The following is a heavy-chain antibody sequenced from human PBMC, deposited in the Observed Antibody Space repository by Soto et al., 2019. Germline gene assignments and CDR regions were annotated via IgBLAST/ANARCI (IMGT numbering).Heavy chain of an antibody. CDR1: GGSISSSNW. V-gene: IGHV4-4*02. D-gene: IGHD6-13*01. CDR2: IYQSGST. CDR3: ARGGIAAGPLDY. Sequence: PSETLSLTCAVSGGSISSSNWWSWVRQPPGKGLEWIGEIYQSGSTNYNTSLKSRFTISVYKSMNQFSLKLSSVSSSDTAVYYCARGGIAAGPLDYWGQGTLVTVSS. J-gene: IGHJ4*02.